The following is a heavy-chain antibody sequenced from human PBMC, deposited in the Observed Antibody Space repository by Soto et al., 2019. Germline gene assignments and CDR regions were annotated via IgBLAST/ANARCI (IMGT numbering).Heavy chain of an antibody. CDR3: AGGNYDILPGYYYYGMDV. D-gene: IGHD3-9*01. J-gene: IGHJ6*02. Sequence: QVQLQQWGAGLLKPSETLSLTCAVYGGSFSGYCWSWIRQPPGKGLEWIGEINHSGSTNYNPSLKRRVTLSVDTSKNQFSLKLSSVTAADAAVYYCAGGNYDILPGYYYYGMDVWGQGTTVTVSS. CDR2: INHSGST. CDR1: GGSFSGYC. V-gene: IGHV4-34*01.